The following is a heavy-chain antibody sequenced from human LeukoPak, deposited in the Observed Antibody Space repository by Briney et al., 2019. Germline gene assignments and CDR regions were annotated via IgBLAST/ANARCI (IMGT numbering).Heavy chain of an antibody. Sequence: TSETLSLTCAVYGGSFSGYYWSWIRQPPGKGLEWIGEINHSGSTNYNPSLKSRVTISVDTSKNQFSLKLSSVTAADTAVYYCARTYYYDSSGSPLDYWGQGTLVTVSS. CDR2: INHSGST. D-gene: IGHD3-22*01. CDR3: ARTYYYDSSGSPLDY. J-gene: IGHJ4*02. V-gene: IGHV4-34*01. CDR1: GGSFSGYY.